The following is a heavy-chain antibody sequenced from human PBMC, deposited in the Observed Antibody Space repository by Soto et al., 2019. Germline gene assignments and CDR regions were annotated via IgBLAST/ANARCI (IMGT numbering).Heavy chain of an antibody. D-gene: IGHD2-15*01. CDR2: IIPIFGTA. J-gene: IGHJ6*02. CDR1: GGTFSSYA. CDR3: ARGKVAATPGYYGMDV. Sequence: SVKVSCKASGGTFSSYAISWVRQAPGQGLEWMGGIIPIFGTANYAQKFQGRVTITADESTSTAYMELSSLRSEDTAVYYCARGKVAATPGYYGMDVWGQGTTVTVSS. V-gene: IGHV1-69*13.